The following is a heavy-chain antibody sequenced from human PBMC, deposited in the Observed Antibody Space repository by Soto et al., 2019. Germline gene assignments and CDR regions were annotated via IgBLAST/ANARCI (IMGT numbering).Heavy chain of an antibody. Sequence: QVQLVESGGGVVQPGRSLRLSCAASGFTFSSYGMHWVRQAPGKGLEWVAVIWYDGSNKYYADSVKGRFTISRDNSKNMLYLQMNSLRAEDTAVYYCARDRIVATMLDAFDIWGQGTMVTVSS. D-gene: IGHD5-12*01. CDR2: IWYDGSNK. V-gene: IGHV3-33*01. CDR1: GFTFSSYG. CDR3: ARDRIVATMLDAFDI. J-gene: IGHJ3*02.